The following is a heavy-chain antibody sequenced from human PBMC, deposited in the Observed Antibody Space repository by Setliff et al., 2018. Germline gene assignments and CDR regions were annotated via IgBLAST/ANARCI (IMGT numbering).Heavy chain of an antibody. Sequence: LSLTCTVSGDSVSSSRFYWAWIRQPPGKGLEWIGNVYYSGMTYSNPSLESRVTMSVETSKNQFSLKPNSVTAADTAVYYCATTGTYRYFDYWGQGILVTVSS. CDR3: ATTGTYRYFDY. D-gene: IGHD1-1*01. CDR2: VYYSGMT. CDR1: GDSVSSSRFY. J-gene: IGHJ4*02. V-gene: IGHV4-39*01.